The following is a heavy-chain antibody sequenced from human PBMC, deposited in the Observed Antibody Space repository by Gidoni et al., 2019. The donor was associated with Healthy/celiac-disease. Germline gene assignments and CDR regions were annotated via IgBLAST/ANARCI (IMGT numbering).Heavy chain of an antibody. J-gene: IGHJ3*02. D-gene: IGHD4-17*01. V-gene: IGHV4-39*01. CDR1: GGSISSSSYY. CDR3: ARHVVAVHTTVTSDAFDI. Sequence: QLQLQESGPGLVKPSETLSLTCTVSGGSISSSSYYWGWIRQPPGKGLEWIGSIYYSGSTYYNPSLKSRVTISVDTSKNQFSLKLSSVTAADTAVYYCARHVVAVHTTVTSDAFDIWGQGPMVTVSS. CDR2: IYYSGST.